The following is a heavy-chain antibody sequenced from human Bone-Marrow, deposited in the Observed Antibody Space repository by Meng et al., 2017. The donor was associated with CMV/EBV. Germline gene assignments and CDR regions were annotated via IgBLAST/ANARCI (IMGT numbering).Heavy chain of an antibody. V-gene: IGHV1-46*01. Sequence: ASVKVSCKASGYTFTSYYMHWVRQAPGQGLEWMGIINPSGGSTSYAQKFQGRVTMTRDTSTSTVYMEVRSLRSDDTAVYYCARRTEDIVALPTAAGEAFDIWGQGTMVTVSS. CDR2: INPSGGST. D-gene: IGHD2-15*01. CDR1: GYTFTSYY. J-gene: IGHJ3*02. CDR3: ARRTEDIVALPTAAGEAFDI.